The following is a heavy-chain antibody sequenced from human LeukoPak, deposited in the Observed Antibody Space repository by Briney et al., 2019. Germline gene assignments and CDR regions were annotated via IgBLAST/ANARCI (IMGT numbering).Heavy chain of an antibody. V-gene: IGHV4-39*01. J-gene: IGHJ5*02. CDR3: ARHPYDILTGYLNWFDP. Sequence: PSETLSLTCTVSGGSISSSSYYWGWIRQPPGKGLEWIGSIYYSGSTYYNPSLKSRVTISVDTSKNQFSLKLSSVTAADTAVYYCARHPYDILTGYLNWFDPWGQGTLVTVSS. CDR2: IYYSGST. CDR1: GGSISSSSYY. D-gene: IGHD3-9*01.